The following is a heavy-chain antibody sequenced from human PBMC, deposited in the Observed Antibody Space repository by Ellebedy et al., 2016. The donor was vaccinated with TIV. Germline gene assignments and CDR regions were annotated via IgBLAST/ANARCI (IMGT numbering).Heavy chain of an antibody. D-gene: IGHD1-1*01. CDR2: IIPIFGTT. J-gene: IGHJ4*02. CDR1: GGTFSSYA. CDR3: AGRAYNWNDGSLFDY. V-gene: IGHV1-69*06. Sequence: ASVKVSCKASGGTFSSYAISWVRQAPGQGLEWMGGIIPIFGTTNYAQKFQGRVTITADKSTRTAYMELSSLRSEDTAVYYCAGRAYNWNDGSLFDYWGQGTLVTVSS.